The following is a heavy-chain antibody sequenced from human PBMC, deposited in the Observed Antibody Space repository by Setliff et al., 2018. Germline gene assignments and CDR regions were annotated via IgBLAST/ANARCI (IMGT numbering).Heavy chain of an antibody. CDR2: IFSKGST. Sequence: SETLSLTCTVSGGSISSGNYYWSWIRQPAGKAPEWIGHIFSKGSTNNNPSLKSRVTISIDSSKNQMSLRMTSVTAADTAVYYCARAPNDLGVDWLFNNYFDYWGHGTLVTVSS. V-gene: IGHV4-61*09. CDR3: ARAPNDLGVDWLFNNYFDY. J-gene: IGHJ4*01. CDR1: GGSISSGNYY. D-gene: IGHD3-9*01.